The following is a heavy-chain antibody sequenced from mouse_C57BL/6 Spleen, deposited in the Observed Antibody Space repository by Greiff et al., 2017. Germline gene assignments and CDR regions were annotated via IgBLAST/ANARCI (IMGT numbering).Heavy chain of an antibody. V-gene: IGHV5-16*01. D-gene: IGHD1-1*01. CDR2: INYDGSST. Sequence: EVKLMESEGGLVQPGSSLKLSCTASGFTFSDYYMAWVRQVPEKGLEWVANINYDGSSTYYLDSLKSRFIISRDNAKNMLYLQMSSLKSEVTATYYCARDGGKGGMDYWGQGTSVTVSS. CDR3: ARDGGKGGMDY. J-gene: IGHJ4*01. CDR1: GFTFSDYY.